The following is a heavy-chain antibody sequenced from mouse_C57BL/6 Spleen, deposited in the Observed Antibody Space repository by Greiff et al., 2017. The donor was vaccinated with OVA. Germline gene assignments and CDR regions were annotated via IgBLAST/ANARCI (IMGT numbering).Heavy chain of an antibody. D-gene: IGHD1-1*01. CDR1: GYTFTDYY. V-gene: IGHV1-26*01. CDR2: INPNNGGT. Sequence: EVQLQQSGPELVKPGASVKISCKASGYTFTDYYMNWVKQSPGKSLEWIGDINPNNGGTSYNQKFKGKATLTVDKSSSTAYMELRSLTSEDSAVYYGAPSFSTTVPWYFDVWGTGTTVTVSS. J-gene: IGHJ1*03. CDR3: APSFSTTVPWYFDV.